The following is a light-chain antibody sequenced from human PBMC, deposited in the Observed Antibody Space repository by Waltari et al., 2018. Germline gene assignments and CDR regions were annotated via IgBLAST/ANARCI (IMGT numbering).Light chain of an antibody. CDR1: QSLSNW. Sequence: DIQMTQSPSTLSASIGDRVTITCRASQSLSNWLAWYQQKPGKAPKLLIYGASSLESGVPSRFSGSGSGTEFTLTISSLQPDDFATYYCQQYHGDSPTFGQGTRVEIK. CDR2: GAS. CDR3: QQYHGDSPT. J-gene: IGKJ1*01. V-gene: IGKV1-5*01.